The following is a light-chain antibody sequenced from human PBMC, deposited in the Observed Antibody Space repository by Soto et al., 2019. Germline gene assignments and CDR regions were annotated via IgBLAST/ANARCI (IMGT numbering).Light chain of an antibody. CDR1: QSGLYSSNNKNY. CDR2: WAS. Sequence: DIVMTKSPDSLAVSLGERATINCKSSQSGLYSSNNKNYLAWYQQKPGQPPKLLIYWASTRESGVPDRFSGSGSGTDFTLTISSLQAEDVAVYYCQQYYSTPRTWTFGQGTKVEIK. V-gene: IGKV4-1*01. J-gene: IGKJ1*01. CDR3: QQYYSTPRTWT.